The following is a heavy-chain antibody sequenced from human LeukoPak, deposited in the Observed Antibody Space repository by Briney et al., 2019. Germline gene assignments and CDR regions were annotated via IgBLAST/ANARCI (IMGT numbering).Heavy chain of an antibody. CDR3: ARDGLSGKISWFDP. V-gene: IGHV4-4*07. CDR1: GGSISSYY. CDR2: IYTSGST. D-gene: IGHD1-26*01. J-gene: IGHJ5*02. Sequence: PTETLSLTCTVSGGSISSYYWSWIRQPAGKGLEWIGRIYTSGSTNYNPSLKSRVTMSVDTSKNQFSLKLSSVTAADTAVYYCARDGLSGKISWFDPWGQGTLVTVSS.